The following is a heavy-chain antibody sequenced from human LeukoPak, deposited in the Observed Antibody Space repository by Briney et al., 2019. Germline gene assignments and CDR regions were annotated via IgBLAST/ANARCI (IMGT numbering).Heavy chain of an antibody. CDR1: GFTFSSYG. J-gene: IGHJ6*04. CDR3: ARDSAPFDDILTGYHYYYGMDA. Sequence: GGSLRLSCAASGFTFSSYGMHWVRQAPGKGLEWVAVIWYDGSNKYYADSVKGRFTISRDNSKNTLYLQMNSLRAEDTAVYYCARDSAPFDDILTGYHYYYGMDAWGKGTTVTVSS. V-gene: IGHV3-33*01. CDR2: IWYDGSNK. D-gene: IGHD3-9*01.